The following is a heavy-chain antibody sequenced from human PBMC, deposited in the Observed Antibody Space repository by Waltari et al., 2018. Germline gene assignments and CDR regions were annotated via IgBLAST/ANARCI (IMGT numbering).Heavy chain of an antibody. CDR2: IHRSGRT. J-gene: IGHJ4*02. V-gene: IGHV4-4*02. CDR3: ARDRGRGLYLDS. D-gene: IGHD1-26*01. CDR1: GDSLSGDDW. Sequence: QMQLQQSGPGLVQPSESLSLTCAVSGDSLSGDDWWNWVRPSPGKGLEWMGQIHRSGRTNYNPSLASRVTLSIDTSKKQFALKVTSPTAADTAMYYCARDRGRGLYLDSWGQGTLVSVSP.